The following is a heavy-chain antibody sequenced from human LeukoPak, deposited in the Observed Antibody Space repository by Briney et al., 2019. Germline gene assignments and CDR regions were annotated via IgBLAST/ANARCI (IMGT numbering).Heavy chain of an antibody. CDR1: GFTFSSYA. V-gene: IGHV3-23*01. J-gene: IGHJ4*02. CDR3: AKDLRYYDSSGYSYY. D-gene: IGHD3-22*01. Sequence: GGSLRLSCAASGFTFSSYAMSWVRQAPGKGLEWVSAISGSGGSTYYADSVKGRFTISRDNSKNTLYLQMNSLRAEDTAVYYCAKDLRYYDSSGYSYYWGQGTLVTVSS. CDR2: ISGSGGST.